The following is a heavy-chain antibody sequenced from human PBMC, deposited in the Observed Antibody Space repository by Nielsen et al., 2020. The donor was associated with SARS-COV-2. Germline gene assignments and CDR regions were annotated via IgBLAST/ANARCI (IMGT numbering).Heavy chain of an antibody. J-gene: IGHJ6*03. D-gene: IGHD2/OR15-2a*01. CDR3: ARGNKELDYYYYYMDV. Sequence: GESLKISCGASGFSFSAYSMNWVRQAPGKGLEWVSSIESRSIYIFYADSVKGRFSISIDNAKNSLFLQMNSLRAEDTAVYYCARGNKELDYYYYYMDVWGKATAVTVSS. CDR2: IESRSIYI. CDR1: GFSFSAYS. V-gene: IGHV3-21*04.